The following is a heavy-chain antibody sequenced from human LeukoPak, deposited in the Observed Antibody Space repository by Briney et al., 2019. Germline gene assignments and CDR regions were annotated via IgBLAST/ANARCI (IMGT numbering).Heavy chain of an antibody. CDR1: GYIFTSYG. CDR2: MNPNSGNT. Sequence: ASVKVSCKASGYIFTSYGISWVRQAPGQGLEWMGWMNPNSGNTGYAQKFQGRVTISRNTSISTAYMELSSLRSEDTAVYYCAVAAAATRLGDAFDIWGQGTVVTVSS. CDR3: AVAAAATRLGDAFDI. D-gene: IGHD6-13*01. J-gene: IGHJ3*02. V-gene: IGHV1-8*01.